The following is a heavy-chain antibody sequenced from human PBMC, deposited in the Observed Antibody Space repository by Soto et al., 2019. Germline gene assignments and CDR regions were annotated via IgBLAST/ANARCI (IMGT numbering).Heavy chain of an antibody. CDR2: MYYSGIT. J-gene: IGHJ4*02. CDR3: AREDMSGTYYFDY. Sequence: PSETLSLTCTVSGAPVSSETHFWTWIRQPPGKGLEWIGYMYYSGITNSNPALKSRDTLSVDRSRNQFSLSLSSVTAADTAVYYCAREDMSGTYYFDYWGPGTQVTVSS. V-gene: IGHV4-61*01. CDR1: GAPVSSETHF. D-gene: IGHD1-26*01.